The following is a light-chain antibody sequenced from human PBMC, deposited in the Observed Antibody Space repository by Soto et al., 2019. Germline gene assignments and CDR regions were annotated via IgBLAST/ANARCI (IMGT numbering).Light chain of an antibody. Sequence: ETVLTQSPATVSLSPGERATLSCRASQTVTSGYLAWYQQKPGQAPRLLIYGASSRATGIPDRFSGSGSGTEFTPTISSLQAEEAATDYCQQADTIPITFGRGTQLEIK. V-gene: IGKV3-20*01. CDR2: GAS. CDR3: QQADTIPIT. CDR1: QTVTSGY. J-gene: IGKJ5*01.